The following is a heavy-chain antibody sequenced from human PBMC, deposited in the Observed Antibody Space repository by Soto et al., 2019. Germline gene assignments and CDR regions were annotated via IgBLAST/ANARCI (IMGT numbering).Heavy chain of an antibody. CDR1: GFTFSSYA. V-gene: IGHV3-30-3*01. J-gene: IGHJ3*02. Sequence: GGSLRLSCAASGFTFSSYAMHWVRQAPGKGLEWVAVISYDGSNKYYADSVKGRFTISRANSKNTLYLQMNSLRAEDTAVYYCARDGSSTVTTENALDIWGQGTVVTVSS. D-gene: IGHD4-17*01. CDR3: ARDGSSTVTTENALDI. CDR2: ISYDGSNK.